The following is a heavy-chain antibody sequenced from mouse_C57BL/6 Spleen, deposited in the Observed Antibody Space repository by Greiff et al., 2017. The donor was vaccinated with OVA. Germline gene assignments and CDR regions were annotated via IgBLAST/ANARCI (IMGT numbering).Heavy chain of an antibody. D-gene: IGHD1-1*01. V-gene: IGHV1-55*01. J-gene: IGHJ1*03. CDR2: IYPGSGST. CDR1: GYTFTSYW. CDR3: ARSAGSRLNWYFDV. Sequence: QVQLKQPGAELVKPGASVKMSCKASGYTFTSYWITWVKQRPGQGLEWIGDIYPGSGSTNYNEKFKSKATLTVDTSSSTAYMQLSSLTSEDSAVYYCARSAGSRLNWYFDVWGTGTTVTVSS.